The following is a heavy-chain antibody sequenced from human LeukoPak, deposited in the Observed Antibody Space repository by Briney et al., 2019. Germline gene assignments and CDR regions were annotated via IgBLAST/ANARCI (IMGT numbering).Heavy chain of an antibody. CDR2: IYYSGST. CDR3: ARERGFDTAMVGFDY. D-gene: IGHD5-18*01. V-gene: IGHV4-31*03. J-gene: IGHJ4*02. Sequence: SETLSLTCTVSGGSISSGGYYWSWIRQHPGKGLEWIGYIYYSGSTYYNPSLKSRVTISVDTSKNQFSLKLSSVTAADTAVYYCARERGFDTAMVGFDYWGQGTLVTVSS. CDR1: GGSISSGGYY.